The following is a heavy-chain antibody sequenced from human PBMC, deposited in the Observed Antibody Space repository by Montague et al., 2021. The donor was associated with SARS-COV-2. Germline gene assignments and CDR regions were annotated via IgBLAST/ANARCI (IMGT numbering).Heavy chain of an antibody. CDR3: AHDRVTMIVVAKADAFDI. CDR1: GFSLSTSGVG. Sequence: VKPTQTLTLTCTFSGFSLSTSGVGVGWIRQPLGKALEWLALIYWDDDKRYSPSLKSRLTITKDTSKNQVVLTMTNMDPVDTATYYCAHDRVTMIVVAKADAFDIWGQGTMVTVSS. CDR2: IYWDDDK. J-gene: IGHJ3*02. D-gene: IGHD3-22*01. V-gene: IGHV2-5*02.